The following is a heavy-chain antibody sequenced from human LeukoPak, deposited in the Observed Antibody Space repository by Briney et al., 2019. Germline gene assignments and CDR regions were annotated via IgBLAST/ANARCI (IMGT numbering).Heavy chain of an antibody. Sequence: PGGSLRLSCAASGFTFSSYAMHWVRQAPGKGLEWVSSISSSSSYIYYADSVKGRFTISRDNSKNTLYLQMNSLRAEDTAVYYCARDLGATNAFDIWGQGTMVTVSS. J-gene: IGHJ3*02. CDR2: ISSSSSYI. V-gene: IGHV3-21*01. D-gene: IGHD1-26*01. CDR1: GFTFSSYA. CDR3: ARDLGATNAFDI.